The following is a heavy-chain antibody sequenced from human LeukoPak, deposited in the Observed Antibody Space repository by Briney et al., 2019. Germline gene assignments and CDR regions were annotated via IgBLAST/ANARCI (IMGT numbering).Heavy chain of an antibody. CDR2: IIPIFGTA. V-gene: IGHV1-69*13. Sequence: SVKVSCKASGGTFSSYAISWVRQAPGQGLEWMGGIIPIFGTANYAQKFQGRVTITADESTSTAYMELGSLRSEDTAVYYCAGTYYDFWSGSTRPYYFDYWGQGTLVTVSS. J-gene: IGHJ4*02. D-gene: IGHD3-3*01. CDR1: GGTFSSYA. CDR3: AGTYYDFWSGSTRPYYFDY.